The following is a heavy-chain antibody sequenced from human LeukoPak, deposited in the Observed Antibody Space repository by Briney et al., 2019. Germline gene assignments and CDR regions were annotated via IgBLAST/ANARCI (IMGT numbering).Heavy chain of an antibody. J-gene: IGHJ5*02. CDR1: GYTFTSYG. D-gene: IGHD3-10*01. V-gene: IGHV1-18*01. CDR3: ARATMVRGVIKWSPRWFDP. CDR2: ISAYNGNT. Sequence: ASVKVSCKASGYTFTSYGISWVRQAPGQGLEWMGWISAYNGNTNYAQKLQGRVTMTTDTSTSTAYMELRSLRSDDTAVYYCARATMVRGVIKWSPRWFDPWGQGTLVTVSS.